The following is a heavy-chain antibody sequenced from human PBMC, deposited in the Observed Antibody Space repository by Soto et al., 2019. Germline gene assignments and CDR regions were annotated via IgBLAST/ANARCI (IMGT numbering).Heavy chain of an antibody. CDR2: IYYSGST. J-gene: IGHJ5*02. V-gene: IGHV4-59*01. Sequence: SETLSLTCTVSGGSISSYYWSWIRQPPGKGLEWIGYIYYSGSTNYNPSLKSRVTISVDTSKNQFSLKLSSVTAADTAVYYCARSTNSGSYLSWFDPWGQGTLVTVSS. CDR1: GGSISSYY. CDR3: ARSTNSGSYLSWFDP. D-gene: IGHD1-26*01.